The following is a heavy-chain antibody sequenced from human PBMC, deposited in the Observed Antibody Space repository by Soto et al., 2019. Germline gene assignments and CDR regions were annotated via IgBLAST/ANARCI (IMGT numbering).Heavy chain of an antibody. J-gene: IGHJ4*02. CDR2: INHSGST. Sequence: QVQLQQWGAGLLKPSETPSLTCAVYGGSFSGYYWSWIRQPPGKGLEWIGEINHSGSTNYNPSLKSRVTISVDTSKNQFSLKLSSVTAADTAVYYCARGRITMVRGVIHYFDYWGQGTLVTVSS. CDR3: ARGRITMVRGVIHYFDY. CDR1: GGSFSGYY. D-gene: IGHD3-10*01. V-gene: IGHV4-34*01.